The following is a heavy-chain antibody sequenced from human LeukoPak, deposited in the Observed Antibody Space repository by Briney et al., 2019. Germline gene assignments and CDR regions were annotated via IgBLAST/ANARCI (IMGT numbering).Heavy chain of an antibody. CDR1: GFTFSDYA. Sequence: PGGSLRLSCAASGFTFSDYAMNWVRQAPGKGLEWFSFINTNSKTIYYADSVKGRFTISRDNAKNSLYLQMHSLRAEDTGVYYCARDTWYSNSWLHAFDIWGQGTTVTVSS. CDR3: ARDTWYSNSWLHAFDI. J-gene: IGHJ3*02. CDR2: INTNSKTI. V-gene: IGHV3-48*01. D-gene: IGHD6-13*01.